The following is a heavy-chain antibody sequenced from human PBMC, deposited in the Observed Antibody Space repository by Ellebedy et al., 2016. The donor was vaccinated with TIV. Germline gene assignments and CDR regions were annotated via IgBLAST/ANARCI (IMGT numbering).Heavy chain of an antibody. CDR3: ARGSRLTGTRCSDY. CDR2: INHSGST. V-gene: IGHV4-34*01. J-gene: IGHJ4*02. CDR1: GGSFSGYY. D-gene: IGHD1-20*01. Sequence: GSLRLSXAVYGGSFSGYYWTWIRQPPGKGLEWIGEINHSGSTNYNPSLKSRVTISVDTSKNQFSLKLNSVTAADTAVYYCARGSRLTGTRCSDYWGQGTLVTVSS.